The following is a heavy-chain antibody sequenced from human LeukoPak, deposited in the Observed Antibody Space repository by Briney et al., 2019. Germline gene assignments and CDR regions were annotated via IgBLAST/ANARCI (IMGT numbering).Heavy chain of an antibody. D-gene: IGHD2-8*01. CDR2: IYYTGNT. Sequence: SETLSLTCTVSGGSISNYYWSWIRQPPGKGLEWIGYIYYTGNTNYNPSLKSRVTTSVDTSKNQFSLKLSSVTAADTAVYYCARGTDRMGYFFDYWGQGTLVTVSP. J-gene: IGHJ4*02. CDR3: ARGTDRMGYFFDY. CDR1: GGSISNYY. V-gene: IGHV4-59*01.